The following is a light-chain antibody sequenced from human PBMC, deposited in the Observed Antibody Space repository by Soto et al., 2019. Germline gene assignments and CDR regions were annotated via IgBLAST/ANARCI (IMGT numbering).Light chain of an antibody. CDR3: QQDNNWPPLT. CDR1: QSVSSN. V-gene: IGKV3-15*01. Sequence: EIVMTQSPATLSVSPGERATLSCRASQSVSSNLAWYQQKPGQAPRLLIYGASTRATGIPARFSGSGSGTEFTLTISRLQSEDFAVYSCQQDNNWPPLTFGGGTKVEIK. CDR2: GAS. J-gene: IGKJ4*01.